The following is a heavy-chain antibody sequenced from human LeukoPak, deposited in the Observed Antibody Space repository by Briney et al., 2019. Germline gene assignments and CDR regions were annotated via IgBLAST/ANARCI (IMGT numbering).Heavy chain of an antibody. V-gene: IGHV3-74*01. J-gene: IGHJ3*02. Sequence: PGRSLRLSCAASGFTFSSYWMQWVRQAPGKGLVWLAGIKGDGSGTNYADSVKGRFIISRDNAKNTLSLQMNSLRAEDTAVYYCVRPYDSSGYQWNDAFDIWGQGTIVTASP. CDR3: VRPYDSSGYQWNDAFDI. D-gene: IGHD3-22*01. CDR2: IKGDGSGT. CDR1: GFTFSSYW.